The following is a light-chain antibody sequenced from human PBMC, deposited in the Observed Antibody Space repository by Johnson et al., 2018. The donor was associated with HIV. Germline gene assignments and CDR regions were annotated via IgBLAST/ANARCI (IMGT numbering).Light chain of an antibody. CDR3: GTWDSSLSAGV. Sequence: QSVLTQPPSVSAAPGQKVTISCSGSSSNIGSNYVSWYQQLPGTAPKLLIYDNNKRPSGIPDRFSGSKSGTSATLGITGLRTGDEADYYCGTWDSSLSAGVFGTGTKVTVL. CDR2: DNN. CDR1: SSNIGSNY. V-gene: IGLV1-51*01. J-gene: IGLJ1*01.